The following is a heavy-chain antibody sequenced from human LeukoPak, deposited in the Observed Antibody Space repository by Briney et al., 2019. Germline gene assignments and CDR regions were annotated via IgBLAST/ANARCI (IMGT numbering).Heavy chain of an antibody. J-gene: IGHJ6*02. CDR1: GDSISSYY. D-gene: IGHD5-24*01. CDR2: IYYSGST. CDR3: ARDRDTVYGMDV. V-gene: IGHV4-59*01. Sequence: PSETLSLTCTVSGDSISSYYWSWVRQPPGKGLEWIGYIYYSGSTNYNPSLKSRVTISVDTSKNQFSLKLSSVTAADTAVYYCARDRDTVYGMDVWGQGTTVTVSS.